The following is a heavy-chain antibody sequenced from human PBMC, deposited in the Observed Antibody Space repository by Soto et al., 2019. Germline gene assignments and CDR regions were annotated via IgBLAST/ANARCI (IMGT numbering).Heavy chain of an antibody. CDR3: AKDSEILTGYPSDY. CDR2: ISGSGGST. D-gene: IGHD3-9*01. Sequence: GGSLRLSCAASGFTFSSYAMSWVRQAPGKGLGWVSAISGSGGSTYYADSVKGRFTISRDNSKNTLYLQMNSLRAEDTAVYYCAKDSEILTGYPSDYWGQGTLVTV. V-gene: IGHV3-23*01. J-gene: IGHJ4*02. CDR1: GFTFSSYA.